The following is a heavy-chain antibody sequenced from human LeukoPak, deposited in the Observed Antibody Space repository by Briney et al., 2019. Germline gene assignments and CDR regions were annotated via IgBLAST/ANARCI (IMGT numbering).Heavy chain of an antibody. CDR2: ISSSGSTI. CDR3: AKDRLYSGSYASHY. D-gene: IGHD1-26*01. J-gene: IGHJ4*02. CDR1: GFTFSSYE. V-gene: IGHV3-48*03. Sequence: GGSLRLSCAASGFTFSSYEMNWVRQAPGKGLEWVSYISSSGSTIYYADSVKGRFTISRDNAKNSLYLQMNSLRAEDTAVYYCAKDRLYSGSYASHYWGQGTLVTVSS.